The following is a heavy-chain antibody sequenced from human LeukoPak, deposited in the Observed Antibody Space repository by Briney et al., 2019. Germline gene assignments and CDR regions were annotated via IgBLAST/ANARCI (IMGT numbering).Heavy chain of an antibody. CDR3: ARDRVGATNYFDY. D-gene: IGHD1-26*01. V-gene: IGHV4-4*02. CDR1: GGSNSSSNW. Sequence: SETLSLTCGVSGGSNSSSNWWSWVRQPPGKGLEWIGEIYHSGSTNYNPSLKSRVTISVDKSKNQFSLKLSSVTAADTAVYYCARDRVGATNYFDYWGQGTLVTVSS. J-gene: IGHJ4*02. CDR2: IYHSGST.